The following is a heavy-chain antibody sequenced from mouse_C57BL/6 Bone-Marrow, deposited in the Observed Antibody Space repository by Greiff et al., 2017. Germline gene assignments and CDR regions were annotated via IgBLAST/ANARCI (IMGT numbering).Heavy chain of an antibody. CDR3: ARDRGDYYGSTYWYFDV. V-gene: IGHV5-4*01. Sequence: EVKVEESGGGLVKPGGSLKLSCAASGFTFSSYAMSWVRQTPEKRLEWVATISDGGSYTYYPDNVKGRFTISRDNAKNNLYLQMSHLKSEDTAMYYCARDRGDYYGSTYWYFDVWGTGTTVTVSS. CDR2: ISDGGSYT. D-gene: IGHD1-1*01. CDR1: GFTFSSYA. J-gene: IGHJ1*03.